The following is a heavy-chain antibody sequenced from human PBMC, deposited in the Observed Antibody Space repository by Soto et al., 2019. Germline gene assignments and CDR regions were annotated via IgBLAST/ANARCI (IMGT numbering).Heavy chain of an antibody. CDR1: GFTASTSA. J-gene: IGHJ4*02. V-gene: IGHV3-23*04. CDR2: INGVDSFGTAAT. Sequence: EVQLVVSGGGLVQPGGSLTLSCEASGFTASTSAMGWVRRAPGKGLEWVSSINGVDSFGTAATYYAESLKGRVTISRDHFKNTLYLEMNSLRPEDTAVYFCAKAGRDVPYYFDYWGQGALVTVSS. CDR3: AKAGRDVPYYFDY.